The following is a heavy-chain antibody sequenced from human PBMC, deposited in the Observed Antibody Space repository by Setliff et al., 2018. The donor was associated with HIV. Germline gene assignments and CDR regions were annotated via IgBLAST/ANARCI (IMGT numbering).Heavy chain of an antibody. CDR1: GGSITSGFYY. CDR2: VFSSGST. V-gene: IGHV4-61*09. J-gene: IGHJ6*02. Sequence: PSETLSLTCTVSGGSITSGFYYWTWIRQPAGKGLEWIGHVFSSGSTNYNPSLKSRVTVSIDTSKNQFSLELSSVTAADTAVYYCARSSYYHYYYYGMDVWGQGTTVTVSS. D-gene: IGHD3-10*01. CDR3: ARSSYYHYYYYGMDV.